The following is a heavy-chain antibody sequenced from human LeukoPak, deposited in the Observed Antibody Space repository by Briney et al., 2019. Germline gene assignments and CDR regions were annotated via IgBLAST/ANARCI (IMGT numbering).Heavy chain of an antibody. J-gene: IGHJ3*02. CDR1: GFTVSSNY. CDR3: ARDLQAGTNAFDI. V-gene: IGHV3-53*04. CDR2: IYSGGST. Sequence: GGSLRLSCAASGFTVSSNYMSWVRQAPGKGLEWVSVIYSGGSTYYADSVKGRFTISRHISKNTLYLQMNSLRAEDTAVYYCARDLQAGTNAFDIWGQGTMVTVSS. D-gene: IGHD6-13*01.